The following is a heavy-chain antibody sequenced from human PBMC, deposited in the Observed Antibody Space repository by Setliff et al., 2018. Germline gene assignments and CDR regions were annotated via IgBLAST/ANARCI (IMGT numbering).Heavy chain of an antibody. Sequence: KASETLSLTCAVYSGSFSDHFWSWIRQPPGKGLEWIGHIYTSGSTNYNPSLKSRVTISVDTPKNQCCLRLTSVTAADTATYYCARGGPTLTISRVLVVSSFDPWGQGSRVTVSS. D-gene: IGHD3-3*01. J-gene: IGHJ5*02. CDR3: ARGGPTLTISRVLVVSSFDP. CDR2: IYTSGST. V-gene: IGHV4-4*08. CDR1: SGSFSDHF.